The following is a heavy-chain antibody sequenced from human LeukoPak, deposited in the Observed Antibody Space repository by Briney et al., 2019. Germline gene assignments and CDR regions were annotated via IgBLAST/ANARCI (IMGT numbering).Heavy chain of an antibody. CDR1: GFTFDDYA. J-gene: IGHJ6*01. CDR3: AKSANYFSCGLDL. CDR2: ISWSSDSI. Sequence: GGCLRLSCAASGFTFDDYAMHWVRQAPGKGLEWVACISWSSDSIGYADSEKGRFTISRDNSRDTVYLQIESLSAEHTAVYYCAKSANYFSCGLDLWPRGTRVSVS. V-gene: IGHV3-9*01. D-gene: IGHD2-15*01.